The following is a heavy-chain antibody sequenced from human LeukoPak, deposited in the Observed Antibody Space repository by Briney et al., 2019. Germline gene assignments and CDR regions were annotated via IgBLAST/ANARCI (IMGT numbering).Heavy chain of an antibody. D-gene: IGHD3-22*01. J-gene: IGHJ3*02. CDR2: IYYSGST. Sequence: PSETPSLTCTVSGGSISSYYWSWIRQPPGKGLEWIGYIYYSGSTNYNPSLKSRVTISVDTSKSQFSLKLSSVTAADTAVYYCARDMGSSGYWGAFDIWGQGTMVTVSS. CDR3: ARDMGSSGYWGAFDI. V-gene: IGHV4-59*12. CDR1: GGSISSYY.